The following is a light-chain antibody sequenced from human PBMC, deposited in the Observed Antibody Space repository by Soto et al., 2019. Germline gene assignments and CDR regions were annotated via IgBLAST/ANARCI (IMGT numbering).Light chain of an antibody. J-gene: IGKJ4*01. Sequence: AIQLTQSPSSLSASVGVRVNITCRASQGISTALAWHQQKPGKAPRLLIFFASSLESGVPSRFSGRGSGTDFTLTISSLQPEDFATYYCQQFNGYPLTFGGGTKVEMK. CDR2: FAS. CDR3: QQFNGYPLT. CDR1: QGISTA. V-gene: IGKV1-13*02.